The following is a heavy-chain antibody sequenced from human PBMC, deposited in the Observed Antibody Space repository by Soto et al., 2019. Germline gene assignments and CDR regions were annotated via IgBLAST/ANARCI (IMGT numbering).Heavy chain of an antibody. CDR3: AKGYCSDTSCSDHY. CDR1: GFTFSSYA. J-gene: IGHJ4*02. CDR2: ISGSGGNT. Sequence: GGSLRLSCAASGFTFSSYAMSWVRQAPGKGLEWVSIISGSGGNTYYADPVKGRFTISRDNSKKTLYMQMNSLRAEDTAVYYCAKGYCSDTSCSDHYWGQGTLVTVSS. D-gene: IGHD2-2*01. V-gene: IGHV3-23*01.